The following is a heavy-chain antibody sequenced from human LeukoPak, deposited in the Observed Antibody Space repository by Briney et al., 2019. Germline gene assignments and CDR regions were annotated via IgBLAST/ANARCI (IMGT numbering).Heavy chain of an antibody. J-gene: IGHJ4*02. CDR1: GFTFSSYE. Sequence: GGSLRLSCAASGFTFSSYEMNWVRQAPGKGLEWVAFIRSKPYGGTTEYAASVNGRFSISRDDSKSIAYPQMNSLKVEDTAMYYCTRGWDPFHYWGQGTLVTVSS. CDR2: IRSKPYGGTT. CDR3: TRGWDPFHY. D-gene: IGHD1-26*01. V-gene: IGHV3-49*04.